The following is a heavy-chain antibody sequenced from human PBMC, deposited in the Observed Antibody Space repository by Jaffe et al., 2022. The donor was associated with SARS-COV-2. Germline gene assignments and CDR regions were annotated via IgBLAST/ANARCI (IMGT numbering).Heavy chain of an antibody. V-gene: IGHV3-9*01. D-gene: IGHD4-17*01. CDR3: AKDHSTVTTWVGMDY. Sequence: EVQLVESGGGLVQPGRSLRLSCAASGFTFDDYAMHWVRQAPGKGLEWVSGISWNSGSIGYADSVKGRFTISRDNAKNSLYLQMNSLRAEDTALYYCAKDHSTVTTWVGMDYWGQGTLVTVSS. CDR1: GFTFDDYA. J-gene: IGHJ4*02. CDR2: ISWNSGSI.